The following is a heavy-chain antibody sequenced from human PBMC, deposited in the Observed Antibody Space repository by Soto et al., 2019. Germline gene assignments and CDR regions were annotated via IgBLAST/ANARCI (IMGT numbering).Heavy chain of an antibody. CDR3: AKLVIGYCSGNTCDDY. Sequence: VQLLESGGGLIQPGGSLRLSCAASGFTFSYGIHWLRQAPGKGLEWVAYKSYDSSNKFYGDSVKGRFTISRDNSKNTQFLQMNSLRAEDTAVYYCAKLVIGYCSGNTCDDYWGQGTLVAVSS. CDR2: KSYDSSNK. J-gene: IGHJ4*02. D-gene: IGHD2-15*01. CDR1: GFTFSYG. V-gene: IGHV3-30*18.